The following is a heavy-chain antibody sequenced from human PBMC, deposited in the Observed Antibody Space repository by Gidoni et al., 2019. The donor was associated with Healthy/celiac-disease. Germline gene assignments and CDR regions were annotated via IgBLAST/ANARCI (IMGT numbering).Heavy chain of an antibody. CDR1: GFTFSSYG. J-gene: IGHJ4*02. D-gene: IGHD3-10*01. Sequence: QVQLVESGGGVVQPGRSLRLSWAASGFTFSSYGMPWVRQAPGKGLGWVAVISYDGSNKYYADSVKDRFTISRDNSKNTLYLQMNSLRAEDTAVYYCAKSALYVLLWFGELDGYFDYWGQGTLVTVSS. CDR2: ISYDGSNK. V-gene: IGHV3-30*18. CDR3: AKSALYVLLWFGELDGYFDY.